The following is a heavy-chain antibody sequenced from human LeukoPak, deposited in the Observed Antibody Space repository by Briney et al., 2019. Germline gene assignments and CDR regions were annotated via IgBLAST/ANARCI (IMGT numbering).Heavy chain of an antibody. V-gene: IGHV3-21*01. CDR1: GFTFSNYW. J-gene: IGHJ3*02. CDR2: ISSSSSYI. D-gene: IGHD2-2*01. CDR3: ARDRWYQLPDAFDI. Sequence: PGGSLRLSCAASGFTFSNYWMNWVRQAPGKGLEWVSSISSSSSYIYYADSVKSRFTISRDNAKNSLYLQMNSLRAEDTAVYYCARDRWYQLPDAFDIWGQGTMVTVSS.